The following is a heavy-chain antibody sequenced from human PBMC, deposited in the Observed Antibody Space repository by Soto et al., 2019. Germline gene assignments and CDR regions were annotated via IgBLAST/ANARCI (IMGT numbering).Heavy chain of an antibody. Sequence: VGSLRLSCAASGLTFSPYGMHWVRQAPGKGLQWVASISHDGSIKYYGDSVKGRFTISRDNSKSTLYLQMISLRAEDTAIYYCAREKDLLGLVLDYWGHRTLVTVSS. D-gene: IGHD3-9*01. V-gene: IGHV3-30-3*01. CDR2: ISHDGSIK. J-gene: IGHJ4*01. CDR3: AREKDLLGLVLDY. CDR1: GLTFSPYG.